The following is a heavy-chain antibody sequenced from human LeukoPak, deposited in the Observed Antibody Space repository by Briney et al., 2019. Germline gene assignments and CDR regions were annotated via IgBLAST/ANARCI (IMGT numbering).Heavy chain of an antibody. CDR2: ISAYNGNT. J-gene: IGHJ4*02. CDR1: GYTFTSYG. CDR3: ARVTVDRLAVAVTYYFDY. V-gene: IGHV1-18*01. Sequence: AASVKVSCKASGYTFTSYGISWVRQAPGQGLEWMGWISAYNGNTNYAQKLQGRVTMTTDTSTSTAYMELRSLRSDDTAVYYCARVTVDRLAVAVTYYFDYWGQGTLVTVSS. D-gene: IGHD6-19*01.